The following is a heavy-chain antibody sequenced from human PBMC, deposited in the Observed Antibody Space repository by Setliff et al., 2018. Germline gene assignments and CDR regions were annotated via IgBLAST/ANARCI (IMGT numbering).Heavy chain of an antibody. CDR2: INNYSFKT. D-gene: IGHD3-22*01. Sequence: GASVKVSCKTSGYTFTNYGITWVRQAPGQGLEWMGWINNYSFKTNYPQKFLGRVTVTTDTSTGTAYMELGSLTSDDTAIYYCARINFYVSSGHYYAPDYWGQGTLVTVSS. CDR3: ARINFYVSSGHYYAPDY. CDR1: GYTFTNYG. V-gene: IGHV1-18*01. J-gene: IGHJ4*02.